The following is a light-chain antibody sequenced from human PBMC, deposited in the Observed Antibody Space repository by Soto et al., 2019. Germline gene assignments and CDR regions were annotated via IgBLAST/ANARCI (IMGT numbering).Light chain of an antibody. J-gene: IGKJ1*01. V-gene: IGKV1-27*01. Sequence: DIQLTQSPSSLSASLGDRVTITCRASQDIKKFLAWYQQRPGKVPDLLIYAASTLRSGVPSRFSGNASGTAFSFTITSLQPEDVATYYCQKYDRAPAMFGQGTKVDIK. CDR1: QDIKKF. CDR3: QKYDRAPAM. CDR2: AAS.